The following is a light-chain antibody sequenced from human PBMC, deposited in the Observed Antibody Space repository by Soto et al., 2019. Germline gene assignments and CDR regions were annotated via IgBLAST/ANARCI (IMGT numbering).Light chain of an antibody. Sequence: EIVLTQSPATLSLSPGERATLSCRASQSVSSYLAWYQQKPGQAPRLLIYDASSRATGIPARFSGGGSGTDFTLTVTSLEPEDFAVYYCQLYGSSLSITFGQGTRLEIK. CDR1: QSVSSY. CDR3: QLYGSSLSIT. V-gene: IGKV3-20*01. CDR2: DAS. J-gene: IGKJ5*01.